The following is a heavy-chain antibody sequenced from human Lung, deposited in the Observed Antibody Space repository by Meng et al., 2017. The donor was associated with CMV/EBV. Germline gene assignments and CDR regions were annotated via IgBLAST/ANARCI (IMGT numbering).Heavy chain of an antibody. CDR3: AKDDSAYFDFRSGYSTPPDY. J-gene: IGHJ4*02. CDR1: GFSFSSYG. V-gene: IGHV3-30*02. Sequence: LSLTXAASGFSFSSYGMQWVRQAPGKGLEWVAFIRYDGSNKYYVDSVKGRFTISRDNSKNMLYLQMNSLRVADTAVYYCAKDDSAYFDFRSGYSTPPDYWGQGTLVTVSS. CDR2: IRYDGSNK. D-gene: IGHD3-3*01.